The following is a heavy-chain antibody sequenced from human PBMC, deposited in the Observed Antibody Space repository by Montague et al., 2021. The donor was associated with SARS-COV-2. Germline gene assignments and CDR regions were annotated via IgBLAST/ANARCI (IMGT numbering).Heavy chain of an antibody. V-gene: IGHV3-23*01. D-gene: IGHD2-2*01. CDR1: GFTFSSYA. CDR3: AKLPANFIAVVPVPTGWGFYFDT. J-gene: IGHJ4*02. Sequence: SLRLSCAASGFTFSSYAMAWVRQAPGKGLEWVSSLSGGGGGTYYADSVKGRFTISRDNVKNTLHLQMSSLGADDTAVYYCAKLPANFIAVVPVPTGWGFYFDTWGQGTLVSVSS. CDR2: LSGGGGGT.